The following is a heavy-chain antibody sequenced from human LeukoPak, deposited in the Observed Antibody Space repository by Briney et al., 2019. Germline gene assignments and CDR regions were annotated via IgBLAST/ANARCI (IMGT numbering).Heavy chain of an antibody. Sequence: GPLRLSCAASGFTFSSHGMYWVRQAPGKGLEWVSSITSSGSYIYYADSVKGRFTISRDNAKNSLYLQMNSLRAEDTALYYCARRYAVYGDYTRDHSIDYWGQGTLVTVSS. D-gene: IGHD4-17*01. CDR1: GFTFSSHG. CDR3: ARRYAVYGDYTRDHSIDY. V-gene: IGHV3-21*01. CDR2: ITSSGSYI. J-gene: IGHJ4*02.